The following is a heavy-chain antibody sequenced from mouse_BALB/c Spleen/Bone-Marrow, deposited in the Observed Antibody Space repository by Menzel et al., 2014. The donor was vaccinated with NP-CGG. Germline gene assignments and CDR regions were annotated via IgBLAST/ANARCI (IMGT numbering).Heavy chain of an antibody. CDR1: GFNIKDTY. D-gene: IGHD2-2*01. J-gene: IGHJ3*01. CDR3: ARNYGYGKSFSY. V-gene: IGHV14-3*02. Sequence: VQLQQSRADLVKTGASVKLSCTASGFNIKDTYMHWVKQRPEQRLERIGRIDPANGNTKYDPKFQGKATLTADTSSNSAYLLLSSLTSEDTAVYYCARNYGYGKSFSYWGQGTLVTVSA. CDR2: IDPANGNT.